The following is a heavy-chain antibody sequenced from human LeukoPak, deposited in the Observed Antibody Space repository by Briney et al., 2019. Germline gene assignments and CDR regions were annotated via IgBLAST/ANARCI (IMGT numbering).Heavy chain of an antibody. CDR1: GGSFSGYY. CDR2: INHSGST. Sequence: SETPSLTCAVYGGSFSGYYWSWIRQPPGKGLEWIGEINHSGSTNYNPSLKSRVTISVDTSKNQFSLKLSSVTAADTAVYYCATDYDFWSGSFDYWGQGTLVTVSS. V-gene: IGHV4-34*01. J-gene: IGHJ4*02. CDR3: ATDYDFWSGSFDY. D-gene: IGHD3-3*01.